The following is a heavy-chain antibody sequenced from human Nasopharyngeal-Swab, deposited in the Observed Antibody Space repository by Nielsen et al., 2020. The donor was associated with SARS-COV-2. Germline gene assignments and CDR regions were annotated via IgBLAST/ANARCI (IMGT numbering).Heavy chain of an antibody. J-gene: IGHJ6*02. CDR1: GFTFSSYA. D-gene: IGHD4-17*01. V-gene: IGHV3-23*01. CDR2: ISGSGGST. CDR3: AKDEEYDYGDYGAYYYYYGMDV. Sequence: GGSLRLSCAASGFTFSSYAMSWVPPAPGQGLQWVSAISGSGGSTYYADSVKGRFTISRDNSKNTLYLQMNSLRAADTAVYYCAKDEEYDYGDYGAYYYYYGMDVWGQGTTVTVSS.